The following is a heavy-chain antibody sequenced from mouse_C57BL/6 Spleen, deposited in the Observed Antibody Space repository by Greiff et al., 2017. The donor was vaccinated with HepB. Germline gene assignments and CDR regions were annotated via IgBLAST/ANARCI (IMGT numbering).Heavy chain of an antibody. D-gene: IGHD1-1*01. J-gene: IGHJ3*01. CDR1: GYAFSSSW. V-gene: IGHV1-82*01. CDR3: AREAPHYYGSSYGPFAY. CDR2: IYPGDGDT. Sequence: QVHVKQSGPELVKPGASVKISCKASGYAFSSSWMNWVKQRPGKGLEWIGRIYPGDGDTNYNGKFKGKATLTADKSSSTAYMQLSSLTSEDSAVYFCAREAPHYYGSSYGPFAYWGQGTLVTVSA.